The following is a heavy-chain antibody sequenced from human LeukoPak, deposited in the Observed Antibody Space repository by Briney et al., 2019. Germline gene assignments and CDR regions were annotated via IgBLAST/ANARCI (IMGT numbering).Heavy chain of an antibody. CDR3: ARVAGYSSGWPEYYFDY. D-gene: IGHD6-19*01. V-gene: IGHV3-30-3*01. Sequence: GGSLRLSCAASGFTFSSYAMHWVRQAPGKGLEWVAVISYDGSNKYYADSVKGRFTISRDNSKNTLYLQMNSLRAEDTAVYYCARVAGYSSGWPEYYFDYWGQGTLVTVSS. CDR1: GFTFSSYA. J-gene: IGHJ4*02. CDR2: ISYDGSNK.